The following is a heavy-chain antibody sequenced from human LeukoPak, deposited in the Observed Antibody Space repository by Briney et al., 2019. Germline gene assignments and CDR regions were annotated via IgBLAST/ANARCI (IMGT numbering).Heavy chain of an antibody. CDR2: IRSKAYGGTT. V-gene: IGHV3-49*04. CDR3: TRDNLYCSSTSCSIGY. J-gene: IGHJ4*02. D-gene: IGHD2-2*01. CDR1: GFTFGDYA. Sequence: LPGGSLRLSCTASGFTFGDYAMSWVRQAPGKGLEWVGFIRSKAYGGTTEYAASVKGRFTISRDDSKSIAYLQMNSLKTEDTAVYYCTRDNLYCSSTSCSIGYWGQGTLVTVSS.